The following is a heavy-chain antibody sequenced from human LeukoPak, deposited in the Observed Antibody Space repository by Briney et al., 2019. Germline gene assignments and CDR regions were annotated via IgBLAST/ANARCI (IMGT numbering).Heavy chain of an antibody. CDR2: IYYCGST. CDR1: GGSISSYY. Sequence: SETLSLTCTVSGGSISSYYWSWIRQPPGKGLEWIGYIYYCGSTNYNPSLKSRVTISVDTSKNQFSLKLSSVTAADTAVYYCARHGYYYDSSGYTSLVFDYWGQGTLVTVSS. D-gene: IGHD3-22*01. V-gene: IGHV4-59*08. CDR3: ARHGYYYDSSGYTSLVFDY. J-gene: IGHJ4*02.